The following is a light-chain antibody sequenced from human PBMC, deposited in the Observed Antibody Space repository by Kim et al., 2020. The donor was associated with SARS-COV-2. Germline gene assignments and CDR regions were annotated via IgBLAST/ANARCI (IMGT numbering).Light chain of an antibody. CDR3: QSYDSSLSALYV. CDR2: GNS. V-gene: IGLV1-40*01. CDR1: SSNIGAGYD. Sequence: QSVLTQPPSVSGAPGQGVTISCTGSSSNIGAGYDVHWYQHLPGTAPKLLIYGNSNRPSGVPDRFSGSKSGTSASLAITGLQAEDEADYYCQSYDSSLSALYVFGTGTKVTVL. J-gene: IGLJ1*01.